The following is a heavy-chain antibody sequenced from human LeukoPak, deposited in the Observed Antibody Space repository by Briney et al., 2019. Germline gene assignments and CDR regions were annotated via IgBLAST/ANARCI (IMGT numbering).Heavy chain of an antibody. CDR2: ISAYNGNT. D-gene: IGHD6-6*01. V-gene: IGHV1-18*01. J-gene: IGHJ4*02. CDR1: GYTFTSYG. Sequence: ASVKVSCKASGYTFTSYGISWVRQAPGQGLEWMGWISAYNGNTNYAQKLQGRVTMTTDTSTSTAYMELRSLRSDDTAVYYCARDPTYLAARALFDYWGQGTLVTVSS. CDR3: ARDPTYLAARALFDY.